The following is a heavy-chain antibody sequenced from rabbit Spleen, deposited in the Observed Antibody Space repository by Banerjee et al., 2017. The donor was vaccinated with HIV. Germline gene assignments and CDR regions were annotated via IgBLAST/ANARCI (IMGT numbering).Heavy chain of an antibody. J-gene: IGHJ4*01. CDR2: IFGGTT. V-gene: IGHV1S45*01. D-gene: IGHD2-1*01. CDR3: ARGSAAMTMVIIGFYLNL. Sequence: QEQLEESGGDLVKPEGSLTLTCKASGFDLSSYYYICWVRQAPGKGLEWIGCIFGGTTYYASWAKGRFTISKTSSTTVTLQMTRLTTADTATYFCARGSAAMTMVIIGFYLNLWGPGTLVTVS. CDR1: GFDLSSYYY.